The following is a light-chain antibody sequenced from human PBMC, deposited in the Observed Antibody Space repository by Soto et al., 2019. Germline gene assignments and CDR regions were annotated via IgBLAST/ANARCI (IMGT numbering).Light chain of an antibody. V-gene: IGLV2-11*01. Sequence: QSVLTQPRSVSGSPGQSVTISCTGTSSDIGGYKYVSWYQQHPGKAPKLMIYEVIKRPSGVPDRFSGSKSGNTASLTISGLQAEDEADYYCCSYAAISVIFGGGTKLTVL. CDR2: EVI. CDR3: CSYAAISVI. CDR1: SSDIGGYKY. J-gene: IGLJ2*01.